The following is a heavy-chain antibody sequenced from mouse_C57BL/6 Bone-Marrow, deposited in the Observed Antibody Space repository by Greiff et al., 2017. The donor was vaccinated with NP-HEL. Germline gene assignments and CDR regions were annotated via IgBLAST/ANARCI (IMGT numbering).Heavy chain of an antibody. CDR2: IYPGGGDT. V-gene: IGHV1-80*01. J-gene: IGHJ1*03. D-gene: IGHD1-1*01. CDR1: GYAFSSYW. CDR3: AREGMTTVVATDWYVDV. Sequence: VQLQQSGAELVKPGASVKISCKASGYAFSSYWMNWVKQRPGKGLEWIGQIYPGGGDTNYNGKFKGKATLTADKSSSTAYMQLSRLTSEDSAVYFCAREGMTTVVATDWYVDVWGTGTTVTVSS.